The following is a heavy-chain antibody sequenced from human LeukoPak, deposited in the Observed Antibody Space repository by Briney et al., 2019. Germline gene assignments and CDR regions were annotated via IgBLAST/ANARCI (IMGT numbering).Heavy chain of an antibody. CDR1: VFTFSSYG. CDR2: IWYDGSNK. CDR3: ASEPYSSSSGLWYYYYGMDV. D-gene: IGHD6-6*01. J-gene: IGHJ6*02. V-gene: IGHV3-33*01. Sequence: PGGSLRLSCVASVFTFSSYGMHWVRQAPGKGLEWVAVIWYDGSNKYYADSVKGRFTISRDNSKDTLYLQMNSLRAEDTAVYYCASEPYSSSSGLWYYYYGMDVWGQGTTVTVSS.